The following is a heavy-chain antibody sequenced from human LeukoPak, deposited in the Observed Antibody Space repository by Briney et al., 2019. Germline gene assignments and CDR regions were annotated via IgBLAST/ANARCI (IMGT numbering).Heavy chain of an antibody. CDR1: GYTFTSYG. V-gene: IGHV1-18*01. D-gene: IGHD2-15*01. CDR2: ISAYNGNT. Sequence: GAPVKVSCKASGYTFTSYGISWVRQAPGQGLEWMGWISAYNGNTNYAQKLQGRVTMTTDTSTSTAYMELRSLRSDDTAVYYCARDPLVVVAATYYYYYGMDVWGQGTTVTASS. J-gene: IGHJ6*02. CDR3: ARDPLVVVAATYYYYYGMDV.